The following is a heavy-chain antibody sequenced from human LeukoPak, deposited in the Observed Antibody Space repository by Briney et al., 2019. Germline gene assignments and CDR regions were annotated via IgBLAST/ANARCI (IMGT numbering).Heavy chain of an antibody. D-gene: IGHD3-22*01. CDR1: GGSISSSSYY. V-gene: IGHV4-39*07. Sequence: SETLSLTCTVSGGSISSSSYYWGWIRQPPGKGLEWIGSIYYSGSTYYNPSLKSRVTISVDTSKNQFSLKLSSVTAADTAVYYCARGDDSSGYYFDYWGQGTLVTVSS. CDR2: IYYSGST. CDR3: ARGDDSSGYYFDY. J-gene: IGHJ4*02.